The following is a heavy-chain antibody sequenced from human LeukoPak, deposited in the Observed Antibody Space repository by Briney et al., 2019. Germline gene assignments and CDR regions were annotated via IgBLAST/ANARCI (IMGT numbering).Heavy chain of an antibody. CDR2: INPSGGST. CDR1: GYTFTSYS. CDR3: ARGSLMYYDILTGYYSGYYYMDV. Sequence: ASVKVSCKASGYTFTSYSVHWVRQAPGQGLEWMGIINPSGGSTSYAQKFQGRVTMTRDTSTSTVYMELSSLRSEDTAVYYCARGSLMYYDILTGYYSGYYYMDVWGKGTTVTVSS. J-gene: IGHJ6*03. D-gene: IGHD3-9*01. V-gene: IGHV1-46*01.